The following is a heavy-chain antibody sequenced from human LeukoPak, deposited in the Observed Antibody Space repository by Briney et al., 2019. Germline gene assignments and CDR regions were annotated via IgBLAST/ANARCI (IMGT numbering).Heavy chain of an antibody. D-gene: IGHD6-19*01. CDR2: ISSYNCDT. Sequence: ASVNVSCKSSGFFTNCDINWVRQAPGHRLEGIGWISSYNCDTKYAQKFQDRVTMTTDISKSTTYLELRRLKSDDTALYYCTRATGWLSDYWGQGTLVTVSS. CDR3: TRATGWLSDY. V-gene: IGHV1-18*04. J-gene: IGHJ4*02. CDR1: GFFTNCD.